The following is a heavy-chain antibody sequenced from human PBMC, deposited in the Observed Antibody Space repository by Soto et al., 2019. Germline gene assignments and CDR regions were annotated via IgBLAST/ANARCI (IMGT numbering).Heavy chain of an antibody. CDR2: MNPGSGDT. D-gene: IGHD4-17*01. CDR1: GYSFTNND. Sequence: ASVKVSCKASGYSFTNNDVSWVRQATGQGLEWMGWMNPGSGDTGYAQKFQGRVTMTRDISIAAAYMELSSLRSDDTAIYYCAHPRGYGVFDAYDIWGQGTMVTVSS. J-gene: IGHJ3*02. CDR3: AHPRGYGVFDAYDI. V-gene: IGHV1-8*01.